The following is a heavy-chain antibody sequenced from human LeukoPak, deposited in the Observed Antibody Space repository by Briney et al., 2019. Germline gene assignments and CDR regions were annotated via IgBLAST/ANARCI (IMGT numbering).Heavy chain of an antibody. CDR2: IIPIFGTA. CDR1: GYTLTELS. Sequence: SVKVSCKVSGYTLTELSMHWVRQAPGQGLEWMGGIIPIFGTANYAQKFQGRVTITADESTSTAYMELSSLRSEDTAVYYCARDRGSGSYDYQYYFDYWGQGTLVTVSS. J-gene: IGHJ4*02. CDR3: ARDRGSGSYDYQYYFDY. V-gene: IGHV1-69*13. D-gene: IGHD1-26*01.